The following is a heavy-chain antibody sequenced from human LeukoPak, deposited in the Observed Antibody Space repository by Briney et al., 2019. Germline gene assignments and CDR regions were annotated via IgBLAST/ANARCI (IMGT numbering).Heavy chain of an antibody. Sequence: PGGSLRLSCAASGFTFSSYSMNWVRQAPGKGLEWVSSIGSSSSYIYYADSVKGRFTISRDNAKNSLYLQMNSLRAEDTAVYYCARLAAAGTTGFDYWGQGTLVTVSS. J-gene: IGHJ4*02. D-gene: IGHD6-13*01. CDR1: GFTFSSYS. CDR3: ARLAAAGTTGFDY. CDR2: IGSSSSYI. V-gene: IGHV3-21*01.